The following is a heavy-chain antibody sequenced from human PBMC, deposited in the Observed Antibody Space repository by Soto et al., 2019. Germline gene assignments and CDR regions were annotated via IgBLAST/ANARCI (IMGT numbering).Heavy chain of an antibody. D-gene: IGHD6-19*01. J-gene: IGHJ4*02. V-gene: IGHV1-2*02. CDR1: GYTFTGYY. Sequence: ASVKVSRKASGYTFTGYYMHWVRQAPGQGLEWMGWINPNCGTTNYAQKFQGRVTMTRDTSTSTAYMELSSLRSEDTAVYYCASLLSGYSSGWYHGPIDYWGQGTLVTVSS. CDR3: ASLLSGYSSGWYHGPIDY. CDR2: INPNCGTT.